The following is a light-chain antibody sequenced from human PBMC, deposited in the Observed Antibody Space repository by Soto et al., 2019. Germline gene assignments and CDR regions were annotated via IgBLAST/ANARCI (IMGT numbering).Light chain of an antibody. CDR1: QGLGTN. CDR3: QQYNHWPLS. CDR2: AAF. Sequence: VITQSPATLSVWPWEGRTRAVKVSQGLGTNLAWYQQRPGQAPRPLIYAAFTRATGVPARFSGSRSEKDFTLTIPTLQSEAFAVYYCQQYNHWPLSFGVGTKVDI. V-gene: IGKV3-15*01. J-gene: IGKJ4*01.